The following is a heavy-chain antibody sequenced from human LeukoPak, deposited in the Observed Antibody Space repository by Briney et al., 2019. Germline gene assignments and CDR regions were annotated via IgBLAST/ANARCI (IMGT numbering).Heavy chain of an antibody. J-gene: IGHJ4*02. CDR3: ARHEEEDGYNAKTIDY. Sequence: SETLSLTCTVSGGSISSSSNYWGWVRQPPGKGLEWIGTVYSTGSTTYSNPSLKSRATISVDTSKNQFSLKLSSVTAADTAVYYCARHEEEDGYNAKTIDYWGQGTLVTVSS. D-gene: IGHD5-24*01. CDR2: VYSTGSTT. V-gene: IGHV4-39*01. CDR1: GGSISSSSNY.